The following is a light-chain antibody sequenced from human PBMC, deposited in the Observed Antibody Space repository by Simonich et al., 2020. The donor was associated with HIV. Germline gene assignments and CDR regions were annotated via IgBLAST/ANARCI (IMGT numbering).Light chain of an antibody. CDR2: LGS. CDR1: QSLIHSIVYNL. V-gene: IGKV2-28*01. Sequence: DMVMTQSPLSRPVTPGEPASISCRSSQSLIHSIVYNLFHWYLQKPGQSPQLLIYLGSNRASGVPDRFSGSGSGTDFTLKISRVEAEDVGVYYCMQALQTPITFGQGTRLEIK. CDR3: MQALQTPIT. J-gene: IGKJ5*01.